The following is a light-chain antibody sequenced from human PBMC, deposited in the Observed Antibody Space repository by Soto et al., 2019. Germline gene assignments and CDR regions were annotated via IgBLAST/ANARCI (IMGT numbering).Light chain of an antibody. Sequence: IQMTQSPSSVSASVGDRGTISCQASQGISRSLAWYQQQPGKAPKLLIYAASSLQSGVPSRFSGSGFGTDFTLTISSLQPEDSAIYYCQQADTFPITFGQGTRLEIK. CDR1: QGISRS. J-gene: IGKJ5*01. CDR2: AAS. V-gene: IGKV1D-12*01. CDR3: QQADTFPIT.